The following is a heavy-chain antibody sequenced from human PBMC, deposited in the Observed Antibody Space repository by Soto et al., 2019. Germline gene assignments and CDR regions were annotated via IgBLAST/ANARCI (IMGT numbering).Heavy chain of an antibody. CDR3: ARRGGPADF. D-gene: IGHD2-15*01. J-gene: IGHJ4*02. V-gene: IGHV4-39*01. CDR2: IYFGGST. CDR1: GGSISSSTYY. Sequence: QLQLQESGPGLVKPSETLSLTCTVSGGSISSSTYYWGWIRQPPGKGLEWIGSIYFGGSTYYNPSLKSRVTISVDTSKSQFSLKLSSVTAADTAVYYCARRGGPADFWGQGPLLTVSS.